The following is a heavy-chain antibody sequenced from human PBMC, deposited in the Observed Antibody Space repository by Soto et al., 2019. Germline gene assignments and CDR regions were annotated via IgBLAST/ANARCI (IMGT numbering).Heavy chain of an antibody. D-gene: IGHD3-22*01. CDR2: TWYDGSNK. CDR3: ARASLYYYDRSGYSAFDI. Sequence: QVQVVESGGGVVQPGRSLRLSCAASGFTLSSHVMHWVRQAPGKGLEWVAVTWYDGSNKYHADSVKGRFTISRDNSKNTLYLQMNSLRAEDTAVYYCARASLYYYDRSGYSAFDIWCQGTMVTVSS. J-gene: IGHJ3*02. V-gene: IGHV3-33*01. CDR1: GFTLSSHV.